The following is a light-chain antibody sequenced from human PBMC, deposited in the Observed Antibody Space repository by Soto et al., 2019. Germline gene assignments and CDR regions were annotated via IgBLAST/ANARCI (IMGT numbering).Light chain of an antibody. J-gene: IGKJ1*01. CDR3: QQYNSYSPRT. CDR1: QSISSW. V-gene: IGKV1-5*01. CDR2: DAS. Sequence: DIQMTQSPSTLSASVGDRVTITCRASQSISSWLAWYQQKPGKAPKLLIYDASSLESGVPSRLSGSGSGTEFTLTISSLQPDDFATYYCQQYNSYSPRTFGQGTKVDI.